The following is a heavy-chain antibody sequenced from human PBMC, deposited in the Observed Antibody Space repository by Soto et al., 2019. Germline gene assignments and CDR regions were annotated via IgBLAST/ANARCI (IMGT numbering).Heavy chain of an antibody. CDR3: ARGRRCGGDCLEYFQH. V-gene: IGHV1-69*13. CDR2: IIPIFGTA. CDR1: GGTFSSYA. J-gene: IGHJ1*01. D-gene: IGHD2-21*02. Sequence: SVKVSCKASGGTFSSYAISWVRQAPGQGLEWMGGIIPIFGTANYAQKFQGRVTITADESTSTAYMEMSSLRSEDTAVYYCARGRRCGGDCLEYFQHWGQGTLVTVSS.